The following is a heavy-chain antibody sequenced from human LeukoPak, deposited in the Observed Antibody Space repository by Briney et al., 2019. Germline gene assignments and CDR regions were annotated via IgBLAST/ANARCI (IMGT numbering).Heavy chain of an antibody. V-gene: IGHV3-23*01. J-gene: IGHJ4*02. CDR3: AKDHGSGGYYNVFYFDY. D-gene: IGHD3-10*01. CDR2: ISGSGGST. CDR1: GFTFSSYA. Sequence: PGGSLRLSCAASGFTFSSYAMSWVRQAPGKGLEWVSAISGSGGSTYYADSVKGRFTISRDNSKNTLYLQMNSLRAEDTAVYYCAKDHGSGGYYNVFYFDYWGQGTLVTVSS.